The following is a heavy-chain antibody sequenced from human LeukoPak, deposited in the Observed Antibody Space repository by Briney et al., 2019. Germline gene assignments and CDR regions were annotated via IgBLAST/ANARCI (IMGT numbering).Heavy chain of an antibody. CDR1: GGSISSYY. CDR3: ARPGSSGWYVGAFDI. D-gene: IGHD6-19*01. Sequence: SETLSLTCTVSGGSISSYYWSWIRQPPGKGLEGIGYIYYSGSTNYNPSLKSRVTISVDTSKNQFSLKLSSVTAADTAVYYCARPGSSGWYVGAFDIWGQGTMVTVSS. V-gene: IGHV4-59*01. CDR2: IYYSGST. J-gene: IGHJ3*02.